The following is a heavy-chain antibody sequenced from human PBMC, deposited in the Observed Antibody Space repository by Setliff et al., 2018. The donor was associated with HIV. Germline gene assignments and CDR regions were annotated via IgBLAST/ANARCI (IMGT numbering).Heavy chain of an antibody. CDR1: AFSFNNYY. CDR3: AKDYGDGHNWGAFDI. D-gene: IGHD1-1*01. J-gene: IGHJ3*02. V-gene: IGHV3-7*03. CDR2: INSDGTI. Sequence: GGSLRLSCIASAFSFNNYYMTWVRQAPGKGLEWVANINSDGTIAYADVVKGRFTISRDNTKNFVFLEMTNLRPEDTALYFCAKDYGDGHNWGAFDISGQGTMVTVSS.